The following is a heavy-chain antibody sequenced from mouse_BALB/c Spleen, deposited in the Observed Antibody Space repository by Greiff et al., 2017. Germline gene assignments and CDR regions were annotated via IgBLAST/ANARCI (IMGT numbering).Heavy chain of an antibody. CDR2: ISSGGSYT. V-gene: IGHV5-6-4*01. D-gene: IGHD2-2*01. Sequence: EVQVVESGGGLVKPGGSLKLSCAASGFTFSSYTMSWVRQTPEKRLEWVATISSGGSYTYYPDSVKGRFTISRDNAKNTLYLQMSSLKSEDTAMYYCTRDLVTTYAMDYWGQGTSVTVSS. CDR3: TRDLVTTYAMDY. CDR1: GFTFSSYT. J-gene: IGHJ4*01.